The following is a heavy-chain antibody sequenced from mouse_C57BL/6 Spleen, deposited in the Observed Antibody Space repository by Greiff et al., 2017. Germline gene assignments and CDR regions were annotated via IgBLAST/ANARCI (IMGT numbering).Heavy chain of an antibody. CDR2: ISDGGSYT. Sequence: EVMLVESGGGLVKPGGSLKLSCAASGFTFSSYAMSWVRQTPEKRLEWVATISDGGSYTYYPDNVKGRFTISRDNAKNNLYLQMSHLKSEDTAMYYCARERVERYYFDYWGQGTTLTVSS. CDR1: GFTFSSYA. J-gene: IGHJ2*01. CDR3: ARERVERYYFDY. V-gene: IGHV5-4*01.